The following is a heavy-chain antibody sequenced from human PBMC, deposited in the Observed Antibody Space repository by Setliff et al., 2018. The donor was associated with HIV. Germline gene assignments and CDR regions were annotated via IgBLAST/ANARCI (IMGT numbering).Heavy chain of an antibody. Sequence: PSETLSLTCGVSGASFSGNCWVWLRQSPGKGLEWIGQINHRGTTNYNASLQSRLAISMDVSKNQCSLRLNSVTAADTSKYFCARGVILLRAVVAQSVYCYMDVWGTGTTVTVSS. V-gene: IGHV4-34*01. D-gene: IGHD3-10*01. CDR3: ARGVILLRAVVAQSVYCYMDV. CDR1: GASFSGNC. J-gene: IGHJ6*03. CDR2: INHRGTT.